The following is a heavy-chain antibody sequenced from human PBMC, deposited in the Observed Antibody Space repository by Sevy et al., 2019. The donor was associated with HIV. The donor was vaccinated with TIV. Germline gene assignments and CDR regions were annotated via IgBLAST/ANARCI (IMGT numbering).Heavy chain of an antibody. D-gene: IGHD4-4*01. CDR2: INVGNGNT. V-gene: IGHV1-3*01. J-gene: IGHJ4*02. CDR3: ARDQTAASKGLDY. CDR1: GYTFTNYA. Sequence: ASVKVSCKASGYTFTNYALHWVRQAPGQSLEWMGWINVGNGNTRYSQKFQDRFTITRGTSASTAYMELNSLTSEDTAVYYCARDQTAASKGLDYWGQGTLVTVSS.